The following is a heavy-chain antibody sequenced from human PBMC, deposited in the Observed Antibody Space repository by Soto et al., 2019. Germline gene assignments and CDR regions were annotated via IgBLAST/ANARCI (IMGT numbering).Heavy chain of an antibody. CDR2: ISAGSRSI. V-gene: IGHV3-21*01. CDR1: GFTFSTYT. CDR3: ARSTPGNPFDI. J-gene: IGHJ3*02. Sequence: GVPLRLSCAASGFTFSTYTMNWVRQAPGKGLEWVSSISAGSRSIYYTDSLKGRSTVSRDNSKNSLYLQINSLKADDTAVYYCARSTPGNPFDIWGQGTMVTVSS. D-gene: IGHD3-10*01.